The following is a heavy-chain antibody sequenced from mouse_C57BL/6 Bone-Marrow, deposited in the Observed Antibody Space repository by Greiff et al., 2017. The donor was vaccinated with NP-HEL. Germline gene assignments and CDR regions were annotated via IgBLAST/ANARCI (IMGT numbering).Heavy chain of an antibody. CDR1: GYTFTSYW. CDR3: ARNGDYDWYCDV. Sequence: QVQLQQPGAELVKPGASVKMSCKASGYTFTSYWITWVKQRPGQGLEWIGDIYPGSGSTNYNEKFKSKATLTVDTSSSTAYMQLSSLTSEDSAVYCCARNGDYDWYCDVWGTGTTVTVSS. CDR2: IYPGSGST. D-gene: IGHD2-13*01. J-gene: IGHJ1*03. V-gene: IGHV1-55*01.